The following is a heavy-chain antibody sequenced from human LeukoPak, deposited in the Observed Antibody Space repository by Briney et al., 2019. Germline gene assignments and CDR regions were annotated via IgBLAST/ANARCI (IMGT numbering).Heavy chain of an antibody. J-gene: IGHJ3*02. CDR1: GGSISSYY. D-gene: IGHD2-15*01. CDR2: IYISGST. V-gene: IGHV4-4*07. CDR3: ARDGGIVVAHANAFDI. Sequence: SETLSLTCTVSGGSISSYYWSWIRQPAGKGLEWIGRIYISGSTNYNPSLKSRVTMSVDTSNNQFSLKLTSVTAADTAVYYCARDGGIVVAHANAFDIWGQGTMVTVSS.